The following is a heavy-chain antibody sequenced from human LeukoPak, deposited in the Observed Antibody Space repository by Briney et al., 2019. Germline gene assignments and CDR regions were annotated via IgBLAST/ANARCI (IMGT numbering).Heavy chain of an antibody. D-gene: IGHD5-24*01. CDR3: AKDGWLPVSERPLDY. V-gene: IGHV3-23*01. CDR1: RVTFTDYA. Sequence: GGSLRLSCAASRVTFTDYAMSWVRQAPGKGLEWVSSIDVSGAISYYADSVKGRFTVSRDNSKHMLYLQMNSLRAEDTAIYYCAKDGWLPVSERPLDYWGQGTLVTVSS. CDR2: IDVSGAIS. J-gene: IGHJ4*02.